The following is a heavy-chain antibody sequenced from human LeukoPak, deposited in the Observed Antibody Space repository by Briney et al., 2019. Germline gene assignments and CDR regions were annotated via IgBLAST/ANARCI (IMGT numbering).Heavy chain of an antibody. Sequence: SETLSLTCTVSGASISNTGYYWGWIRQPPGKGLEWIGNIYHSGSTYYSPSLKSRVTLSVDTSKNQFSLKLSSVSAADTAVYYCAGLLNGGASHWFDPWGQGTLVTVSS. CDR3: AGLLNGGASHWFDP. V-gene: IGHV4-39*01. D-gene: IGHD7-27*01. J-gene: IGHJ5*02. CDR2: IYHSGST. CDR1: GASISNTGYY.